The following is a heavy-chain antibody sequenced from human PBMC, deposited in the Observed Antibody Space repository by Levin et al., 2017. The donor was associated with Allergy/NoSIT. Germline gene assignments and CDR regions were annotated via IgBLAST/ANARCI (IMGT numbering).Heavy chain of an antibody. Sequence: PGGSLRLSCTGSGFTFDESAMHWVRQAPGKGLEWVSGISWNSRSIGYADSVRGRFTISRDNVKNSLYLQMNSLRTEDTALDYCAKDMRRGQGLDLDYWGQGTLVTVSS. J-gene: IGHJ4*02. CDR3: AKDMRRGQGLDLDY. D-gene: IGHD6-19*01. CDR1: GFTFDESA. CDR2: ISWNSRSI. V-gene: IGHV3-9*01.